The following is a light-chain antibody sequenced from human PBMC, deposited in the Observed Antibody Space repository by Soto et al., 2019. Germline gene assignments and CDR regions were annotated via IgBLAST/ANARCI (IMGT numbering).Light chain of an antibody. CDR1: QGIRND. Sequence: AIQMTQSPSSLSASVGDRVTITCRASQGIRNDLAWYHQKPGKAPKLLIYAASSLQSGVPSRFSGSGSGTDFTLTISSLQPEDFATYYCLQDYNYPWTFGQGTKVEIK. CDR2: AAS. J-gene: IGKJ1*01. CDR3: LQDYNYPWT. V-gene: IGKV1-6*01.